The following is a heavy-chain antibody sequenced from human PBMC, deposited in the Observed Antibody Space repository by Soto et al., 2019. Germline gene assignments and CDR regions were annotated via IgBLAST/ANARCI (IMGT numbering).Heavy chain of an antibody. D-gene: IGHD4-17*01. CDR3: ASDYGEIDAFDI. CDR2: VIPTLATA. V-gene: IGHV1-69*01. CDR1: GGPFNNHA. Sequence: QVQLVQSGAEVKKPGSSVKVSCKTSGGPFNNHAINWVRQAPGQGIEWVGLVIPTLATADYAQKFQGRVTMAADEVTNTAYMELSSLRSDDTGVYYCASDYGEIDAFDIWGQGTLVTVSS. J-gene: IGHJ3*02.